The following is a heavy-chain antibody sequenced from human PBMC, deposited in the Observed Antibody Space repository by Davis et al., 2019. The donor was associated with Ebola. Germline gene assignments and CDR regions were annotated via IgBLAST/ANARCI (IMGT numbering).Heavy chain of an antibody. D-gene: IGHD3-10*01. Sequence: GESLKISCVGSGFTFSHYWMHWVRQAPGRGLVWVARVTGDGNTFYADSVKGRFTISRDNSKNTVYLQMNTMRPEDTAVYYCAREPIRITMVRGPLGFFDYWGQGTLVTVSS. CDR2: VTGDGNT. CDR3: AREPIRITMVRGPLGFFDY. J-gene: IGHJ4*02. CDR1: GFTFSHYW. V-gene: IGHV3-74*01.